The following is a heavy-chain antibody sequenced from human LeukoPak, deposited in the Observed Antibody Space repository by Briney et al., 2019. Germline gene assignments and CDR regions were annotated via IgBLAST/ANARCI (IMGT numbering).Heavy chain of an antibody. D-gene: IGHD3-22*01. Sequence: SETLSLTCTVSGYSISSGYYWGWIRQPPGKGLEWIGSIYHSGSTYYNPSLRSRVTISVDTSKNQFSLKLSSVTAADTAVYYCARAAPRDYDSSGYKSSVDYWGQGTLVTVSS. CDR2: IYHSGST. CDR3: ARAAPRDYDSSGYKSSVDY. V-gene: IGHV4-38-2*02. J-gene: IGHJ4*02. CDR1: GYSISSGYY.